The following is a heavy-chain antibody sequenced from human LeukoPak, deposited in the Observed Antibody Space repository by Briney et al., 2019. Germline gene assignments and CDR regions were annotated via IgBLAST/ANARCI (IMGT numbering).Heavy chain of an antibody. J-gene: IGHJ4*02. CDR3: ARAHSSSSTFDL. CDR2: IWYDGSKK. CDR1: GFTFSDYG. D-gene: IGHD6-6*01. Sequence: GRSLRLSCAASGFTFSDYGIHWVRQAPGQGLEWVALIWYDGSKKYYADSVKGRFTISRENTKNTLYLQLKSLRADDTAVYYCARAHSSSSTFDLWGQGTLVTVSS. V-gene: IGHV3-33*01.